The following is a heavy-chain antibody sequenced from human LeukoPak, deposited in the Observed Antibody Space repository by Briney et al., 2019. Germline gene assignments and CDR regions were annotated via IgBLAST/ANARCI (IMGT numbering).Heavy chain of an antibody. CDR1: GGSISNYY. V-gene: IGHV4-59*01. CDR2: INHSGST. D-gene: IGHD6-13*01. J-gene: IGHJ4*02. Sequence: SETLSLTCTVSGGSISNYYWNWIRQPPGKGLEWIGEINHSGSTNYNPSLKSRVTISVDTSKNQFSLKLSSVTAADTAVYYCARERSGINDYWGQGTLVTVSS. CDR3: ARERSGINDY.